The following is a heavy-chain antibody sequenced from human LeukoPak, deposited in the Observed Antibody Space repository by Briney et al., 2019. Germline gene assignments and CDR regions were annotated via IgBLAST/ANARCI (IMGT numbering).Heavy chain of an antibody. Sequence: GRSLRLSCAASGFTFSSYSMNWVRQAPGKGLEWVSSISSSSSYIYYADSVKGRFTISRDNAKNSLYLQMNSLRAEDTAVYYCARDLSEITFGGVIVKSAFDIWGQGTMVTVSS. J-gene: IGHJ3*02. CDR3: ARDLSEITFGGVIVKSAFDI. CDR2: ISSSSSYI. CDR1: GFTFSSYS. V-gene: IGHV3-21*01. D-gene: IGHD3-16*02.